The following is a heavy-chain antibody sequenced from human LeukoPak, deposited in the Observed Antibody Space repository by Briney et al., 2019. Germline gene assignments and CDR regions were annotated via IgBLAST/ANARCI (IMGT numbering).Heavy chain of an antibody. V-gene: IGHV4-34*01. CDR3: ARGALEGYCSGGSCPFFDY. J-gene: IGHJ4*02. CDR1: GGSFSGYY. Sequence: NTSETLSLTCAVYGGSFSGYYWSWIRQPPGKGLEWIGEINHSGSTNYNPSLKSRVTISVDTSKNQFSLKLSSVTAADTVVYYCARGALEGYCSGGSCPFFDYWGQGTLVTVSS. D-gene: IGHD2-15*01. CDR2: INHSGST.